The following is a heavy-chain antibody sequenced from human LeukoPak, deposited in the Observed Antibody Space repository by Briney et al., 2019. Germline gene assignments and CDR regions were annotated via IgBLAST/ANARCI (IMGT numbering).Heavy chain of an antibody. CDR2: IRYDGSNK. J-gene: IGHJ6*03. CDR1: GFTFSSYG. V-gene: IGHV3-30*02. CDR3: AKDLIGRRAYYMDV. D-gene: IGHD2-15*01. Sequence: PGGSLRLPCAASGFTFSSYGMHWVRQAPGKGLEWVAFIRYDGSNKYYADSVKGRFTISRDNSKNTLYLQMNSLRAEDTAVYYCAKDLIGRRAYYMDVWGKGTTVTVSS.